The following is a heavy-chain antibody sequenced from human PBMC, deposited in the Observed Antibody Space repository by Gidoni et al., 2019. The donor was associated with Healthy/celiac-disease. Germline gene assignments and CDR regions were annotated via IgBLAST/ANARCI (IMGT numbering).Heavy chain of an antibody. D-gene: IGHD2-2*01. V-gene: IGHV3-11*01. Sequence: QVQLVASGGGLVKPGGSLRLSCAASGFPFSDSYMRWIRQAPGKGREWVSYISSSGSTIYYADSVKGRFTISRDNAKNSLYLQMNSLRAEDTAVYYCASLSSTSDGMDVWGQGTTVTVSS. CDR3: ASLSSTSDGMDV. CDR1: GFPFSDSY. CDR2: ISSSGSTI. J-gene: IGHJ6*02.